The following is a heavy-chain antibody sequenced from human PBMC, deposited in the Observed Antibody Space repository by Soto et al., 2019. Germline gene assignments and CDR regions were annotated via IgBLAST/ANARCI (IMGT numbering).Heavy chain of an antibody. D-gene: IGHD2-2*01. CDR1: GYTFTSYG. V-gene: IGHV1-18*01. CDR3: ARDRTDIVVVPAAAFDY. Sequence: ASVKVSCKASGYTFTSYGISWVRQAPGQGLEWMGWISAYNGNTNYAQKLQGRVTMTTDTSTSTAYMELRSLRSDDTAVYYCARDRTDIVVVPAAAFDYWGQGSLVTVSS. CDR2: ISAYNGNT. J-gene: IGHJ4*02.